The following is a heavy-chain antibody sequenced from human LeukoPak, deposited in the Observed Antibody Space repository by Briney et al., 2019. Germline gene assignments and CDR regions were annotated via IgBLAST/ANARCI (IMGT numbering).Heavy chain of an antibody. Sequence: SVKVSCKASGGTFSSYAISWVRQAPGHGLEWMGGIIPIFGTANYAQKFQGRVTITTDESTSTAYMELSSLRSEDTAVYYCARGGSYRYYYFDYWGQGTLVTVSS. CDR2: IIPIFGTA. CDR1: GGTFSSYA. CDR3: ARGGSYRYYYFDY. D-gene: IGHD3-16*02. V-gene: IGHV1-69*05. J-gene: IGHJ4*02.